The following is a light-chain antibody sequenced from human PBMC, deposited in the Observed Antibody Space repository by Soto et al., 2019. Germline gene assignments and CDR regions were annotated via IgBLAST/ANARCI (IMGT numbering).Light chain of an antibody. J-gene: IGLJ1*01. CDR2: EVS. V-gene: IGLV2-14*01. Sequence: QSVLTQPASVSGSPGQSITISCTGTSSDVGDYKYVSWYQQHPGKAPKLVISEVSNRPSGISNRFSGSKSGNTASLTISGLQAGDEADYYCSSYTTIFTYVFGAGTKVTVL. CDR3: SSYTTIFTYV. CDR1: SSDVGDYKY.